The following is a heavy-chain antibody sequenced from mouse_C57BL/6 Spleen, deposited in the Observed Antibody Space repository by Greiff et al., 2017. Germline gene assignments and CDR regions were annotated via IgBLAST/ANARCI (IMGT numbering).Heavy chain of an antibody. CDR1: GFSLTSYG. CDR2: IWSGGST. D-gene: IGHD2-3*01. Sequence: QVQLKESGPGLVQPSQRLSITCTVSGFSLTSYGVHWVRQSPGKGLEWLGVIWSGGSTDYNAAFISRLSISKDNSKSQVFFKMNSLQADDTAIYYCARNYDGYYSAWFAYWGQGTLVTVSA. J-gene: IGHJ3*01. V-gene: IGHV2-2*01. CDR3: ARNYDGYYSAWFAY.